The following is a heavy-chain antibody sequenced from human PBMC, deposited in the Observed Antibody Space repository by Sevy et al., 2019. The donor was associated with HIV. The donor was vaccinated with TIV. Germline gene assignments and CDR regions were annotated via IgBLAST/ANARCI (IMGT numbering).Heavy chain of an antibody. CDR2: IWYDGSNE. Sequence: GSLRLSCAASGFTFSSYGMHWVRQAPGKGLEWVAVIWYDGSNEYYADSVKGRFTISRDNSKNTLYLQMNSLRVEDTAVYYCARDPIRFGDPKNYFDYWGQGTLVTVSS. CDR1: GFTFSSYG. V-gene: IGHV3-33*01. CDR3: ARDPIRFGDPKNYFDY. J-gene: IGHJ4*02. D-gene: IGHD3-10*01.